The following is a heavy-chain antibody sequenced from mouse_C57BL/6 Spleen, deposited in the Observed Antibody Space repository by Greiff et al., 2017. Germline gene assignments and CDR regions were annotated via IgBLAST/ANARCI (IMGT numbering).Heavy chain of an antibody. CDR1: GYSITSGYY. J-gene: IGHJ4*01. Sequence: EVQLQESGPGLVKPSQSLSLTCSVTGYSITSGYYWNWIRQFPGNKLEWMGYISYDGSNNYNPSLKNRISITRDTSKNQFFLKLNSVTTEDTATYYCARRGYAMDDWGQGTSVTVSS. V-gene: IGHV3-6*01. CDR2: ISYDGSN. CDR3: ARRGYAMDD.